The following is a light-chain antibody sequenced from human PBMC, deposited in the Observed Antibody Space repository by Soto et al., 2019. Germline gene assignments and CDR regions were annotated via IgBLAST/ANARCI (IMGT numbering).Light chain of an antibody. CDR3: CSYAGSSVLV. Sequence: QSALTQPASVSGSPGQSITISCTGTSSDVGSYNLVSWYQQHPGKAPKLMIYEGSKRPSGVSNRFSGSKSGNTASLTISGLQAEDEADYYCCSYAGSSVLVFGTGTKLTVL. V-gene: IGLV2-23*01. CDR2: EGS. CDR1: SSDVGSYNL. J-gene: IGLJ1*01.